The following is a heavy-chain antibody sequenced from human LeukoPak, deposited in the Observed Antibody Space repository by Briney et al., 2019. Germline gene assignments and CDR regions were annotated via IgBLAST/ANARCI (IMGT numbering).Heavy chain of an antibody. Sequence: SETLSLTCAVYGGSFSGYYWSWVRQPPGKGLEWIGEIYHSGSTNYNLSLKSRVTISVDKSKNQFSLKLSSVTAADTAVYYCARAGDYVWGSYRYEAYWGQGTLVTVSS. V-gene: IGHV4-34*01. CDR1: GGSFSGYY. J-gene: IGHJ4*02. CDR2: IYHSGST. CDR3: ARAGDYVWGSYRYEAY. D-gene: IGHD3-16*02.